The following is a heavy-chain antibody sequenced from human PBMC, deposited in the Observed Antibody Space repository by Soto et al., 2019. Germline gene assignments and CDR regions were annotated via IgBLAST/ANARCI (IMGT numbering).Heavy chain of an antibody. Sequence: SETLSLTCIVSGDSITSGSYYWTWLRQPPGKGLEWIGYISYTGRTKYNPSLQSRVTISVDTSKNDFSLNLSSVTAADTAVYFCAREWGLLPYYVMNVWGHGTAVTVSS. CDR3: AREWGLLPYYVMNV. J-gene: IGHJ6*02. CDR2: ISYTGRT. CDR1: GDSITSGSYY. V-gene: IGHV4-61*03. D-gene: IGHD7-27*01.